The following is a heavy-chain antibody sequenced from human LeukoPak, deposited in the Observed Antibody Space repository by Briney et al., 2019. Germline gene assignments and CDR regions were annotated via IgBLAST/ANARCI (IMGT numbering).Heavy chain of an antibody. Sequence: GGSLRLSCAASGFTFSSYWMSWVRQAPGKGLEWVSDIYSGGSTYYADSVKGRFTISRDNSKNTLYLQMNSLRAEDTAVYYCAREVRFLEWLSDGPAAFDIWGQGTMVTVSS. V-gene: IGHV3-66*01. CDR2: IYSGGST. D-gene: IGHD3-3*01. CDR3: AREVRFLEWLSDGPAAFDI. J-gene: IGHJ3*02. CDR1: GFTFSSYW.